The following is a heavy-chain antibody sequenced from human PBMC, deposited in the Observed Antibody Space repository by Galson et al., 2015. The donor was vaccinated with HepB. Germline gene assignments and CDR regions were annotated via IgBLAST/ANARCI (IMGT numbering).Heavy chain of an antibody. J-gene: IGHJ5*02. CDR1: GYTFTSYG. V-gene: IGHV1-18*01. D-gene: IGHD1-26*01. CDR3: AREKWEPTRGWFDP. Sequence: SVKVSCKASGYTFTSYGISWVRQAPGQGLEWMGWISAYNGNTNYAQKLQGRVTMTTDTSTSTAYLELRSLRSDDTAVYYCAREKWEPTRGWFDPWGQGTLVTVSS. CDR2: ISAYNGNT.